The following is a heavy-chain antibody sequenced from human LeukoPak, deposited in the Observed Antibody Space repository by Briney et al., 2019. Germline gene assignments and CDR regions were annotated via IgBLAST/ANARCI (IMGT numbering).Heavy chain of an antibody. J-gene: IGHJ4*02. CDR1: GGTFSSYA. V-gene: IGHV1-69*06. CDR2: IIPIFGTA. CDR3: ARNARGCSSTSCFVDY. Sequence: ASVKVSCKASGGTFSSYAISWVRQAPGQGLEWMGGIIPIFGTANYAQKFQGRVTITADKSTSTAYMELSSLRSEDTAVYYCARNARGCSSTSCFVDYWGQGTLVTVSS. D-gene: IGHD2-2*01.